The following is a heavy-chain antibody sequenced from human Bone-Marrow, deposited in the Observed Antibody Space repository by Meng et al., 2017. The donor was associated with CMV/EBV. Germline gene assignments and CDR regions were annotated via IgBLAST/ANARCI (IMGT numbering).Heavy chain of an antibody. CDR2: IRYDGSNK. CDR1: GFTFSSYG. D-gene: IGHD2-15*01. Sequence: GESLKISCAASGFTFSSYGMHWVRQAPGKGLEWVAFIRYDGSNKYYADSVKGRFTISRDNSKNTLYLQMNSLRAEDTAVYYCAKKSGEYYYYGMDVWGQGTTVTVSS. J-gene: IGHJ6*02. CDR3: AKKSGEYYYYGMDV. V-gene: IGHV3-30*02.